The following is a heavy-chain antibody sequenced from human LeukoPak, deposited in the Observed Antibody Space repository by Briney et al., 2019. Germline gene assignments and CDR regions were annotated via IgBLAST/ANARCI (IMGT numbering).Heavy chain of an antibody. V-gene: IGHV1-18*04. D-gene: IGHD3-3*01. J-gene: IGHJ5*02. CDR1: GYTFTGYY. Sequence: GASVKVSCKASGYTFTGYYMHWVRQAPGQGLEWMGWISAYNGNTNYAQKLQGRVTMTTDTSTSTAYMELRSLRSDDTAVYYCARAVFHWFDPWGQGTLVTVSS. CDR2: ISAYNGNT. CDR3: ARAVFHWFDP.